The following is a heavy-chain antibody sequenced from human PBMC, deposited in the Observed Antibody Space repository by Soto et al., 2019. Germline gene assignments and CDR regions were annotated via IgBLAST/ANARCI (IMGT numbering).Heavy chain of an antibody. CDR3: ARDGCCSRTSCYTGYYYYGMDV. D-gene: IGHD2-2*02. J-gene: IGHJ6*02. CDR2: ISAYNGNT. V-gene: IGHV1-18*01. CDR1: GYTFTSYG. Sequence: ASVKVSCKASGYTFTSYGISWVRQAPGQGLEWMGWISAYNGNTNYAQKLQGRVTMTTDTSTSTAYMELRSLRSDDTAVYYCARDGCCSRTSCYTGYYYYGMDVWGQGTTVTVSS.